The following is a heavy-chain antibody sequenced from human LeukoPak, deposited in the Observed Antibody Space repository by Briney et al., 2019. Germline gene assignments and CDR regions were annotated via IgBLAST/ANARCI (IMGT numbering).Heavy chain of an antibody. CDR3: AKGLETESRLDS. J-gene: IGHJ4*02. CDR2: IRHSDGST. D-gene: IGHD1-1*01. V-gene: IGHV3-23*01. CDR1: GFTFNIYT. Sequence: GESLRFSCAASGFTFNIYTMYWVRQAPGKGLEWVSGIRHSDGSTYYADAVKGRFTISSDKSKNTLFLQMNSPRAEDTALYYCAKGLETESRLDSWGQGTLVTVSS.